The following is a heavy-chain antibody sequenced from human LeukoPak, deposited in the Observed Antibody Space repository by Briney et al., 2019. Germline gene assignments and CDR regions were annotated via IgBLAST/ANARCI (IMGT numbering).Heavy chain of an antibody. CDR2: ISNGERNT. CDR3: AKNLYDDSGYYPNDALDV. V-gene: IGHV3-30*18. D-gene: IGHD3-22*01. CDR1: GFKFSTYG. J-gene: IGHJ3*01. Sequence: GGSLRLSCGASGFKFSTYGMTWVRQAPGKGLGWVSFISNGERNTHYVDSVEGRFPISRDNSKNMLYLQMNSLRLEDTAIYYCAKNLYDDSGYYPNDALDVWGRGTMVIVSS.